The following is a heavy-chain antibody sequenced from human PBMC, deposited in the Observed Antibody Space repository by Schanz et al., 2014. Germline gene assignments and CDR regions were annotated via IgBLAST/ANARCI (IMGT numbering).Heavy chain of an antibody. CDR2: MNPKTGNT. D-gene: IGHD3-9*01. Sequence: QVQLVQSGAEVKKPGASVKVSCTASGFNFNNYDINWVRQATGQGLEWMGWMNPKTGNTDHAQKFQGRVTMTTDTSTSTAYMELRRLRSDDTAVYYCAKAEYDILTDAYSRLDPGGQGTLVTVSS. J-gene: IGHJ5*02. CDR3: AKAEYDILTDAYSRLDP. CDR1: GFNFNNYD. V-gene: IGHV1-8*01.